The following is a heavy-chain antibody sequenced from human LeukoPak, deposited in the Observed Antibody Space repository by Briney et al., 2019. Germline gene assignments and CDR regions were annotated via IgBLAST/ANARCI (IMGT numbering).Heavy chain of an antibody. CDR2: IYHSGST. V-gene: IGHV4-38-2*01. Sequence: SETLSLTCAVSGYSISSGYYWGWIRQPPGKGLEWIGSIYHSGSTYYNPSLKSRVTISVDTYKNQFSLKLSSVTAADTAVYYCARADYGDFFDYWGQGTLVTVSS. J-gene: IGHJ4*02. CDR1: GYSISSGYY. D-gene: IGHD4-17*01. CDR3: ARADYGDFFDY.